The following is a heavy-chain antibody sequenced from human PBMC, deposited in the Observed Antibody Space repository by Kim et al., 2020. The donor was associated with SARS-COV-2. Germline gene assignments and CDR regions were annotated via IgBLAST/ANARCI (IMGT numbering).Heavy chain of an antibody. CDR2: INHSGRT. J-gene: IGHJ4*02. CDR1: GGSFSGYY. D-gene: IGHD3-10*01. CDR3: ARVEGTLWFGVTSTKHFDY. Sequence: SETLSLTCAVYGGSFSGYYWSWIRQPPGKGLEWIGEINHSGRTNYNPSLKSRVTISVDTSKNQFSLKLSSVTAADTAVYYCARVEGTLWFGVTSTKHFDYWSQGTLVAVSS. V-gene: IGHV4-34*01.